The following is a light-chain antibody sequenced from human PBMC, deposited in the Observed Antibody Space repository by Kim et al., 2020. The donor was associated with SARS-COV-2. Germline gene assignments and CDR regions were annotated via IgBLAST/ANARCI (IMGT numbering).Light chain of an antibody. CDR2: GAS. CDR1: QSISSSY. Sequence: WHPGEKATLSCRTSQSISSSYLAWCQQKPGQAPRLLIYGASTRATGIPDRFSGSGSGTDFTLTISRLEPEDFAVYYCQQYGSSFTFGPGTKVDIK. CDR3: QQYGSSFT. J-gene: IGKJ3*01. V-gene: IGKV3-20*01.